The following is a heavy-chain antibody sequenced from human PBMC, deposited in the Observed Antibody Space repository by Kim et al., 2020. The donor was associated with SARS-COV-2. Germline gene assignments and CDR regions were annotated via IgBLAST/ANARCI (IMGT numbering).Heavy chain of an antibody. V-gene: IGHV7-4-1*02. CDR2: INTNTGNP. CDR3: ARDSDDVVPAAIFN. J-gene: IGHJ4*02. D-gene: IGHD2-2*01. Sequence: ASVKVSCKASGYTFTSYAMNWVRQAPGQGLEWMGWINTNTGNPTYAQGFTGRFVFSLDTSVSTAYLQISSLKAEDTAVYYCARDSDDVVPAAIFNWGQGTLVTVSS. CDR1: GYTFTSYA.